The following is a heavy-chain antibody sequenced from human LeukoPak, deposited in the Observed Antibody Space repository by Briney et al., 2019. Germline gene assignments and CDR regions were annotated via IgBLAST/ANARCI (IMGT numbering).Heavy chain of an antibody. CDR2: IKSRTDGGTT. J-gene: IGHJ4*02. CDR1: GFSFANVW. Sequence: PGGSLRLSCAAPGFSFANVWVTWVRQAPGKGLEWVGHIKSRTDGGTTHYAAPVKGRFTISRDDSRNVVYLQMNSLKTEDTAVYYCATTVGAIAGMDYWGQGALVTVSS. D-gene: IGHD1-26*01. CDR3: ATTVGAIAGMDY. V-gene: IGHV3-15*01.